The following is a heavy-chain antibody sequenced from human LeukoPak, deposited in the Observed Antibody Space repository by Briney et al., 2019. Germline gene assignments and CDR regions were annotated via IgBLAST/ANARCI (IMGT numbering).Heavy chain of an antibody. J-gene: IGHJ3*02. Sequence: GGSLRLSCAASGFTFSSYAMSWVRQAPGKGLEWVGFIRSKAYGGTTEYAASVKGRFTISRDDSKSIAYLQMNSLKTEDTAVYYCTRVGVIVVVYDAFDIWGQGTMVTVSS. CDR2: IRSKAYGGTT. V-gene: IGHV3-49*04. D-gene: IGHD3-22*01. CDR1: GFTFSSYA. CDR3: TRVGVIVVVYDAFDI.